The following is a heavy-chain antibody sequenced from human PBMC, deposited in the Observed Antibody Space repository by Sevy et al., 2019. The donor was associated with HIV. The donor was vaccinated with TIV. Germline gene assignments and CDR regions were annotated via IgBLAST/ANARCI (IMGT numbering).Heavy chain of an antibody. V-gene: IGHV3-21*01. CDR1: GFTFSTYT. Sequence: GGSLRLSCAASGFTFSTYTMNWVRQAPGKGLEWVSSITSSSNYIYYADSVKGRFTISRDNAKDSVYLQMNSLSAEDTAVYYCARPYGSGSWEAFDIWGQGTMVTVSS. CDR3: ARPYGSGSWEAFDI. CDR2: ITSSSNYI. D-gene: IGHD3-10*01. J-gene: IGHJ3*02.